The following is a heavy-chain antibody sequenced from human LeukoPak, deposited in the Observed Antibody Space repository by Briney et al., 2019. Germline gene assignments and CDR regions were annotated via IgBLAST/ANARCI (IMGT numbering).Heavy chain of an antibody. Sequence: ASVKVSCKASGYTFSSYGISWVRQAPGQGLEWMGWISAYNGNTNYAQKLQGRVTMTADTSTSTAYMELRSLRSDDTAVYYCARDYWNDGHGMDVWGQGTTVTVSS. CDR2: ISAYNGNT. CDR3: ARDYWNDGHGMDV. V-gene: IGHV1-18*01. D-gene: IGHD1-1*01. J-gene: IGHJ6*02. CDR1: GYTFSSYG.